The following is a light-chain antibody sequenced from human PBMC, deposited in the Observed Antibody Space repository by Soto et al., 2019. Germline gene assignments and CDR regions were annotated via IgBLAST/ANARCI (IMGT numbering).Light chain of an antibody. V-gene: IGKV3-20*01. CDR1: QSVSGSY. CDR2: EAS. J-gene: IGKJ2*01. Sequence: LVLTQSPGSLSLSPGERVALSCRASQSVSGSYVAWYQQKPGQAPRLLIYEASRRAPGVPDRFSGSGSGKDFILTISRLEPEDLALYFCQQYGKPPHTFGQGTKLEIK. CDR3: QQYGKPPHT.